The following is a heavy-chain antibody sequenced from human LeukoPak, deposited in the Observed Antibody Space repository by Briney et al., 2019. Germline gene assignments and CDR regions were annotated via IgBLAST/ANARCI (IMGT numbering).Heavy chain of an antibody. CDR3: ARDGPEENGSPLDY. J-gene: IGHJ4*02. D-gene: IGHD3-10*01. Sequence: GRSLRLSCATSGFTFSTYGFHWVRQAPGKGLEWVADVSYDGSDKDYADSVKGRFTISRDNSKNTLYLQMNSLRVEDTAVYHCARDGPEENGSPLDYWGQGTLVTVSS. CDR1: GFTFSTYG. V-gene: IGHV3-30*03. CDR2: VSYDGSDK.